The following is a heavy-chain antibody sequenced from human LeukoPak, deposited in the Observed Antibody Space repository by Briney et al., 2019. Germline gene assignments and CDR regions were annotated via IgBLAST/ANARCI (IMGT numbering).Heavy chain of an antibody. CDR2: INYSGGT. J-gene: IGHJ4*02. D-gene: IGHD5-12*01. Sequence: PSETLFLTCTVSGGSLRSYFWSWIRQPPGKGLEWIAYINYSGGTNYNPSLKSRVTISVDTSKNQFSLKLSSVTAADTALYYCSRLHSGSIDYWGQGSLVTVS. CDR3: SRLHSGSIDY. V-gene: IGHV4-59*01. CDR1: GGSLRSYF.